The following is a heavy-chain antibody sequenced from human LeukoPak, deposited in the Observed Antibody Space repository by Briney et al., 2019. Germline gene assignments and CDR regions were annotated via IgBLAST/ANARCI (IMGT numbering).Heavy chain of an antibody. V-gene: IGHV4-34*01. CDR3: ARGPSLEVYHYHYYMDV. J-gene: IGHJ6*03. Sequence: SETLSLTCAVYGGSFSGYYWSWIRQSPGKGLEWIGDINHSGSTKDNPSLKSRVTISVDTSKTQFSLKLSSVTAADTAVYYCARGPSLEVYHYHYYMDVWGKGTTVTVSS. CDR1: GGSFSGYY. D-gene: IGHD2-8*02. CDR2: INHSGST.